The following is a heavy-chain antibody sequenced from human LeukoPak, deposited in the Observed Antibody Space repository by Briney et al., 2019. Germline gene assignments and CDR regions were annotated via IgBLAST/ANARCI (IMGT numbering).Heavy chain of an antibody. CDR3: ARDHNIVAPFDY. D-gene: IGHD5-12*01. CDR2: INAGNGNT. CDR1: GYTFTSYA. J-gene: IGHJ4*02. Sequence: ASVKVSCKASGYTFTSYAMHWVRQAPGQRLEWMGWINAGNGNTKYSQRFQGRVTITRDTSASTAYMELSSLRSEDTAVYYCARDHNIVAPFDYWGQGTLVTVSS. V-gene: IGHV1-3*01.